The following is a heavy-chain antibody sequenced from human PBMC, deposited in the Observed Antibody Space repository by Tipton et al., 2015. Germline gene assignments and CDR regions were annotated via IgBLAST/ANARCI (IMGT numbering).Heavy chain of an antibody. CDR2: IFYTGST. D-gene: IGHD5-24*01. V-gene: IGHV4-31*03. J-gene: IGHJ4*02. CDR3: ARDGYNSNYFDY. CDR1: GGAITSDGFY. Sequence: TLSLTCTVSGGAITSDGFYWSWIRQHPGEGLEWIGYIFYTGSTYYNPSLKSRATLSVDTSTNQFSLKLSSVTAADTAVYYCARDGYNSNYFDYWGQGTLVTVSS.